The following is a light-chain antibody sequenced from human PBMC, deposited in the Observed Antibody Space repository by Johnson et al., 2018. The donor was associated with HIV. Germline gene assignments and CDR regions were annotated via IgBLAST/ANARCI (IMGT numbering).Light chain of an antibody. Sequence: QSVLTQPPSVSAAPGQKVTISCSGSCSNIGNNYVSWYQQLPGTAPKLLIYENNKRPSGIPDRFSGSKSGTSATLGITGLQTGDEADYYCGTWDSSLSARVFGTGTKVTVL. CDR2: ENN. J-gene: IGLJ1*01. CDR1: CSNIGNNY. CDR3: GTWDSSLSARV. V-gene: IGLV1-51*02.